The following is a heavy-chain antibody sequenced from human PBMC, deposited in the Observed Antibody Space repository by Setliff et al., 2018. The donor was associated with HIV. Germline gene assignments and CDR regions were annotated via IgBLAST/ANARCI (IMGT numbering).Heavy chain of an antibody. J-gene: IGHJ4*02. CDR1: GASISSGNW. D-gene: IGHD2-2*01. CDR2: IFHTGST. V-gene: IGHV4-4*02. CDR3: ARLMPNWDYFDY. Sequence: TSETLSLTCAVSGASISSGNWWSWVRQSPGKGLEWVGEIFHTGSTNYNPSLKSRVTISVDTSKNHFSLNVSSLTAADTALYFCARLMPNWDYFDYWGQGTQVTVLL.